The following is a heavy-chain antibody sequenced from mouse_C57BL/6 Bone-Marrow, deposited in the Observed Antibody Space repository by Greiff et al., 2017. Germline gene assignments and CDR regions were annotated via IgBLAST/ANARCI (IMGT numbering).Heavy chain of an antibody. D-gene: IGHD2-5*01. V-gene: IGHV1-50*01. CDR3: GRYSNGDYFDS. CDR1: GYTFTSYW. CDR2: IDPSDSYT. Sequence: QVQLQQPGAELVKPGASVKLSCKASGYTFTSYWMQWVKQRPGQGLEWIGEIDPSDSYTNYNQKFKGKATLTVDTSSSTAYMQLSSLTSEDSAVYYCGRYSNGDYFDSGAKAPLSQSPQ. J-gene: IGHJ2*01.